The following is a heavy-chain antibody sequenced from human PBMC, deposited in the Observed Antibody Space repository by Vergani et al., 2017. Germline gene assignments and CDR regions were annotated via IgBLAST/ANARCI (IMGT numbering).Heavy chain of an antibody. J-gene: IGHJ6*03. Sequence: EVQLVESGGGLVKRGGSLRLSCAASGFTFSSYSMNGVRRAPGKGLEWVSFISSSSSYIHYSDSLKGRFTISRDNAKNSLYLQMNSLRAEDTAVYYCARGNGYYYYYYMDVWGKGTTVTVSS. CDR2: ISSSSSYI. V-gene: IGHV3-21*04. CDR1: GFTFSSYS. CDR3: ARGNGYYYYYYMDV. D-gene: IGHD2-8*01.